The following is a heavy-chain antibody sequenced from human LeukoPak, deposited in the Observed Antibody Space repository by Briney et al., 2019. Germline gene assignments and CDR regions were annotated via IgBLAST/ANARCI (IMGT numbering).Heavy chain of an antibody. CDR3: ARGGLVFHY. CDR1: GFAFSSYE. D-gene: IGHD3/OR15-3a*01. Sequence: GGSLRLSCAASGFAFSSYEMNWVRQAPGKGLEWVSYISSSGITMYYADSVKGRFTISRDNAKNSLYLQMNRLRAEDTAVYYCARGGLVFHYWGQGTLVTVSS. J-gene: IGHJ4*02. V-gene: IGHV3-48*03. CDR2: ISSSGITM.